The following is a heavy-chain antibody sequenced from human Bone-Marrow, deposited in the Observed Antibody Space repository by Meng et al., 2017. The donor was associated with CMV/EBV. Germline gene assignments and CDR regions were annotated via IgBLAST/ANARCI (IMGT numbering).Heavy chain of an antibody. Sequence: SETLSLTCSVSGGAISNYYWSWIRRPPGKGLEWIGYVYYSGTTNYNPSLKSRVSISVDTSKNQFSLKLSSVTAADTAVYYCARARGSHYFDYWGQGTLVTVSS. V-gene: IGHV4-59*01. CDR3: ARARGSHYFDY. D-gene: IGHD3-10*01. J-gene: IGHJ4*02. CDR1: GGAISNYY. CDR2: VYYSGTT.